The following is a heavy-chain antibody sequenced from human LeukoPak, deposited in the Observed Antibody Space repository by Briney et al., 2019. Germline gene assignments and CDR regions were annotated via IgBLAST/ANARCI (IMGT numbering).Heavy chain of an antibody. D-gene: IGHD3-10*01. CDR2: INHSGST. Sequence: SETLSLTCAVYGGSFSGYYWSWIRQPPGKGLEWIGEINHSGSTNYNPSLKSRVTISVDTSKNQFSLKLSSVAAADTAVYYCARGGRYHMVRGAINRACDYWGQGTLVTVSS. CDR1: GGSFSGYY. J-gene: IGHJ4*02. V-gene: IGHV4-34*01. CDR3: ARGGRYHMVRGAINRACDY.